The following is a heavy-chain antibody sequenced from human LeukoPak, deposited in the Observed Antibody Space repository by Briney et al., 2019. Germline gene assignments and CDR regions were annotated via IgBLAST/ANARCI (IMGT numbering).Heavy chain of an antibody. D-gene: IGHD3-22*01. V-gene: IGHV4-59*01. CDR2: IYYSGST. CDR1: GGSISSYY. CDR3: ARDRAMSSGYAYDAFDI. Sequence: SETLSLTCTVSGGSISSYYWSWIRQPPGKGLEWIGYIYYSGSTNYNPSLKSRVTISVDTSKNQFSLKLSSVTAADTAVYYCARDRAMSSGYAYDAFDIWGQGTLVTVSS. J-gene: IGHJ3*02.